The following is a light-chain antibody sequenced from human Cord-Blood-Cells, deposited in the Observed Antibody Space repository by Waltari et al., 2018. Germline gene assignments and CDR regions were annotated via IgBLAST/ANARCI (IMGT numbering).Light chain of an antibody. Sequence: EIVLTQSLATLSLSPGERANLSCRASQSVSSYLAWYQQKPGQAPRLLIYDASNRATGIPARFSGSGSGTDFTLTISSLEPEDFAVYYCQQRSNWLTFGGGTKVEIK. CDR2: DAS. J-gene: IGKJ4*01. V-gene: IGKV3-11*01. CDR3: QQRSNWLT. CDR1: QSVSSY.